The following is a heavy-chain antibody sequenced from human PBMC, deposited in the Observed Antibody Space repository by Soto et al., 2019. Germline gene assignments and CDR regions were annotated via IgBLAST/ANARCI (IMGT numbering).Heavy chain of an antibody. CDR2: IIPLFGST. V-gene: IGHV1-69*06. CDR3: ASGSALAADS. D-gene: IGHD5-18*01. Sequence: QVQLVQSGAVVKKPGSSLKVSCRTSGGTFTSFTVSWVRQAPGQALEWMGGIIPLFGSTNYAHKFQGRLTITAARTTATAYLDLRSLTSDDTAVYFCASGSALAADSCGQGTLVTVS. CDR1: GGTFTSFT. J-gene: IGHJ5*01.